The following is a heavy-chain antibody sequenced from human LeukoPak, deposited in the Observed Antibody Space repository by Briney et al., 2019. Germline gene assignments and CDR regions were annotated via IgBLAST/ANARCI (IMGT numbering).Heavy chain of an antibody. D-gene: IGHD3-22*01. Sequence: PGRSLRLSCAASGFTFSSYSMNWVRQAPGKGLEWVSSISSSSSYIYYADSVKGRFTISRDNAKNSLYLQMNSLRAEDTAVYYCARAGYGYYYDSSGRSPADYWGQGTLVTVSS. CDR3: ARAGYGYYYDSSGRSPADY. CDR2: ISSSSSYI. CDR1: GFTFSSYS. J-gene: IGHJ4*02. V-gene: IGHV3-21*01.